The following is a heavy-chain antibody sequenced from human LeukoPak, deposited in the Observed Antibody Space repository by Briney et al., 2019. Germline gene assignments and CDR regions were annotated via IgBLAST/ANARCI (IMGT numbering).Heavy chain of an antibody. Sequence: SVKVSCKASGGTFSSYAISWVRQAPGQGLEWMGGIIPIFGTANYAQKFQGRVTITTDGSTSTAYMELSSLRSEDTAVYYCARVSREYGGNYQFDYWGQGTLVAVSS. CDR2: IIPIFGTA. D-gene: IGHD4/OR15-4a*01. CDR3: ARVSREYGGNYQFDY. J-gene: IGHJ4*02. CDR1: GGTFSSYA. V-gene: IGHV1-69*05.